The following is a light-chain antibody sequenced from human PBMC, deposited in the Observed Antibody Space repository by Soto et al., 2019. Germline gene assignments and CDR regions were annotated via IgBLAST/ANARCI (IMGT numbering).Light chain of an antibody. J-gene: IGKJ2*01. CDR2: DAS. V-gene: IGKV3-20*01. CDR3: QHYGS. CDR1: QTVTSSH. Sequence: EIVLTQSPGTLSLSPGERATLSCRASQTVTSSHLGWYQQKPGQAPRLLIYDASSRATGIPDRFSGSGSGTDFTLTISRLEPEDFAVYYCQHYGSFGQGNKLEIK.